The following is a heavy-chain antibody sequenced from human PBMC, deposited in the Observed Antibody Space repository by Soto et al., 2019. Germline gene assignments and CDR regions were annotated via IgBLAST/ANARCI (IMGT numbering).Heavy chain of an antibody. Sequence: PXESLTISFKGSGYRFANYWIGLVRQMPGKGLEWMGIIYPGDSDTRYSPSFQGQVTISADKSISTAYLQWSSLKASDTAMYYCARHHEGSGNYWGQGTLVTVSS. CDR1: GYRFANYW. CDR3: ARHHEGSGNY. CDR2: IYPGDSDT. J-gene: IGHJ4*02. D-gene: IGHD2-15*01. V-gene: IGHV5-51*01.